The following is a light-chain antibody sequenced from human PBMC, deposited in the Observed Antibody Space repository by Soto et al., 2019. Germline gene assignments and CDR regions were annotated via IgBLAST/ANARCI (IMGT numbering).Light chain of an antibody. J-gene: IGLJ1*01. CDR1: SSDVANDKF. Sequence: QSALTQPASVSGSPGQSINVSCTGASSDVANDKFVSWYQQHPGKAPKLMIYEGTKRPSGVSDRFSASKSGDTASLTISGLQAEDEADYYCCSYAHSDTHIYVFGTGTKVTVL. CDR3: CSYAHSDTHIYV. CDR2: EGT. V-gene: IGLV2-23*01.